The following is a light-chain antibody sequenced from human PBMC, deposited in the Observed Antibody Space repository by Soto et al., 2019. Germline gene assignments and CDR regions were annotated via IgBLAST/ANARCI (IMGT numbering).Light chain of an antibody. Sequence: EILLTQSPATLSLSPGERATLSCRASQSVSSYLAWYQQKPGQAPRLLIYDASNRATGIPARFSGSGSGTDLTLTISSLEPEDFAVYYCQQRSNWLITFGQGTRLEIK. CDR2: DAS. V-gene: IGKV3-11*01. CDR1: QSVSSY. CDR3: QQRSNWLIT. J-gene: IGKJ5*01.